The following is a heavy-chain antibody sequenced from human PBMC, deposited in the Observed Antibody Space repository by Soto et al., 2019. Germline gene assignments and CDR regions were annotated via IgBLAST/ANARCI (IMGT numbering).Heavy chain of an antibody. V-gene: IGHV1-2*02. CDR2: INPNSGGT. D-gene: IGHD2-2*01. J-gene: IGHJ6*02. CDR3: ARSLLDEYSSSWRSAYYGMDV. CDR1: GFTFSAYY. Sequence: ASVKVSCKASGFTFSAYYIYWVRQAPGQGLEWIGWINPNSGGTNNAQKIQGRVTMTRDTSTSTVYMELSALISDDTAVYFCARSLLDEYSSSWRSAYYGMDVWGQGTTVTAP.